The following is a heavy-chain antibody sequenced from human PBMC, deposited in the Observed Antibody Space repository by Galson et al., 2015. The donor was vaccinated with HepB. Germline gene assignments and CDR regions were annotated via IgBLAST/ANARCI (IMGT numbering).Heavy chain of an antibody. Sequence: SLRLSCAASGFTFSNYGKHWVRQAPGKGLEWVAVIWYDGSNKYYADSVKGRFTISRDNSKNTLYLQMNSLRAEDTAVYYCARSPGGATVTTGNYFDYWGQGTLVTVSS. J-gene: IGHJ4*02. CDR2: IWYDGSNK. V-gene: IGHV3-33*01. CDR3: ARSPGGATVTTGNYFDY. CDR1: GFTFSNYG. D-gene: IGHD4-11*01.